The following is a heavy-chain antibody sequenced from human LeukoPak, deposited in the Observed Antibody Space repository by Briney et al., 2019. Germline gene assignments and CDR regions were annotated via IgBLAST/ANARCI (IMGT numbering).Heavy chain of an antibody. CDR1: GLAFSTYG. V-gene: IGHV3-33*01. J-gene: IGHJ4*02. Sequence: PGRSLRLSCAASGLAFSTYGMHWVRQAPGKGLEWVAYIWYDGSSTYYADSVKGRFTISRDNPKNTLYLQVNSLRAEDTAVYYCARQAYSSGRYFPFDYWGQGTLVTVSS. CDR3: ARQAYSSGRYFPFDY. CDR2: IWYDGSST. D-gene: IGHD3-22*01.